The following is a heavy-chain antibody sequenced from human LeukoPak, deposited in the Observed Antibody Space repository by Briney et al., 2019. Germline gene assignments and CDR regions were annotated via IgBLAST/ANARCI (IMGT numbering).Heavy chain of an antibody. D-gene: IGHD3-10*01. CDR3: ARDYGSGSYYPLDP. J-gene: IGHJ5*02. V-gene: IGHV1-2*02. CDR2: INPNSGGT. Sequence: ASVKVSCKASGYTFTGYYMHWVRQAPGQGLEWMGWINPNSGGTNYAQKFQGRVTMTRDTSISTAYMELSRLRSDDTAVYYCARDYGSGSYYPLDPWGQGTLVTVSS. CDR1: GYTFTGYY.